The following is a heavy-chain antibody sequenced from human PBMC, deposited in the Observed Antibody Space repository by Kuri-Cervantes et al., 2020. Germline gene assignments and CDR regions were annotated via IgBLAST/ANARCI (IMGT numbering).Heavy chain of an antibody. J-gene: IGHJ3*02. V-gene: IGHV3-33*01. CDR1: GFTFSSYG. D-gene: IGHD6-13*01. CDR2: IWYDGSNK. Sequence: GESLKISCAASGFTFSSYGMHWVRQAPGKGLEWVAVIWYDGSNKYYADSVKGRFTISRDNSKNTLYLQMNSLRAEDTAVYYCARDGHSSSWYIWGQDAFDIWGQGTMVTVSS. CDR3: ARDGHSSSWYIWGQDAFDI.